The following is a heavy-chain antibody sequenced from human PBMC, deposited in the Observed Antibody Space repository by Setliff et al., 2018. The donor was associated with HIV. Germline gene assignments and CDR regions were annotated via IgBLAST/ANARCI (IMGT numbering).Heavy chain of an antibody. CDR1: GGSFNDYY. CDR3: ARGLNYYGSGSYLPLGY. J-gene: IGHJ4*02. Sequence: SETLSLTCAVYGGSFNDYYWTWIRQPPGKGLEWVGEIDHSGSTKYHASLKSRVTISIDTSKNQISLKLSSVTAADTAVYYCARGLNYYGSGSYLPLGYWGQGTLVTVSS. V-gene: IGHV4-34*01. D-gene: IGHD3-10*01. CDR2: IDHSGST.